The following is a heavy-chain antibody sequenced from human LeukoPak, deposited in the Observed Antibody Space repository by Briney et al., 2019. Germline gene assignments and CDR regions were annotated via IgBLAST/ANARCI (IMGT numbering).Heavy chain of an antibody. D-gene: IGHD3-3*01. CDR1: GGSISSYY. J-gene: IGHJ5*02. CDR3: ARNDRDFWSGWVPFDP. Sequence: SETLSLTCTVSGGSISSYYWSWIRQPPGKGLEWIGYIYYSGSTNYNPSLKSRVTISVDTSKNQFSLKLSSVTAADTAVYYCARNDRDFWSGWVPFDPWGQGTQVTVSS. V-gene: IGHV4-59*01. CDR2: IYYSGST.